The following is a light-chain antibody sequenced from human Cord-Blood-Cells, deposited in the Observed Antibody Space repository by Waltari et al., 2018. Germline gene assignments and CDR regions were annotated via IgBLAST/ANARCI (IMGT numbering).Light chain of an antibody. CDR1: NIGSKS. Sequence: SYVLTQPPSVSVAPGKTARITCGGNNIGSKSVHWYQQKPGQAPVLVTYYDSDRPSGIHERFSGSNSGNMATLTISRVEAGDEADYYCQVWDSSSDLVFGTGTKVTVL. CDR3: QVWDSSSDLV. CDR2: YDS. J-gene: IGLJ1*01. V-gene: IGLV3-21*04.